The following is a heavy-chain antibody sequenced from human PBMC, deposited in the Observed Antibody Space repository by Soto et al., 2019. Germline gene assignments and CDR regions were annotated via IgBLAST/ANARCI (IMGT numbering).Heavy chain of an antibody. CDR1: GFTFSSYA. J-gene: IGHJ6*02. V-gene: IGHV3-23*01. D-gene: IGHD5-12*01. CDR3: AKVATTRLAYYGMDV. CDR2: ISGSGGST. Sequence: GGSLRLSXAASGFTFSSYAMSWVRQAPGKGLEWVSAISGSGGSTYYADSVKGRFTISRDNSKNTLYLQMNSLRAEDTAVYHCAKVATTRLAYYGMDVWGQGTTVTVSS.